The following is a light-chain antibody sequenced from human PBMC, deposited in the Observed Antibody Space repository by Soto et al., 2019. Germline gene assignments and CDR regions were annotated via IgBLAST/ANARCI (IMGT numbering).Light chain of an antibody. V-gene: IGKV1-39*01. Sequence: DIQMTQSPSSLSASVGDRVTLTCRASQSTGSYLDWYQQKPGEAPKLLIYAASRFQSGVPSRFSGSGSGTDFTLTISSLQPEDFATYYCQQNSTKPITFGQGTKLEIK. CDR3: QQNSTKPIT. J-gene: IGKJ5*01. CDR1: QSTGSY. CDR2: AAS.